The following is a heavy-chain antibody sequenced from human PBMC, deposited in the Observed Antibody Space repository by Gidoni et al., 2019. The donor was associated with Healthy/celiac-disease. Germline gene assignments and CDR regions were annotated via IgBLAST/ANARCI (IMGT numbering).Heavy chain of an antibody. J-gene: IGHJ4*02. CDR1: GDSFSSNRAA. D-gene: IGHD6-19*01. CDR3: ARDPAVAGHRGFDY. V-gene: IGHV6-1*01. CDR2: TYYRSKWYN. Sequence: QLQLQHSGPGLVKPSQTLSLTCAIPGDSFSSNRAAWNWIRQSPSRGLEWLGRTYYRSKWYNDYAVSVKSRITINTDTSKNQFSLQLNSVTPEDTAVYYCARDPAVAGHRGFDYWGQGTLVTVSS.